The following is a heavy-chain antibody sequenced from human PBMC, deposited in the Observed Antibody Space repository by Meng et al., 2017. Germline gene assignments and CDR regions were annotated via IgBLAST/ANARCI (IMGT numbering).Heavy chain of an antibody. D-gene: IGHD6-19*01. CDR1: GYTFTTYA. V-gene: IGHV1-3*01. J-gene: IGHJ4*02. CDR2: INAGNSDT. Sequence: QGQLVQSGAEVKKPGASVDVSCKASGYTFTTYAIHWVRQAPGQRLEWMGWINAGNSDTKYSQKLQGRVTITRDTSASTVYMEVSSLRSEDTGVYYCARAIAVSGTGRFDYWGQGTLVTVSS. CDR3: ARAIAVSGTGRFDY.